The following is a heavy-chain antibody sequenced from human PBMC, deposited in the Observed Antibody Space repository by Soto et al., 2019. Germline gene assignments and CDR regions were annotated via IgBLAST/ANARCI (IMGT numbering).Heavy chain of an antibody. D-gene: IGHD2-2*02. J-gene: IGHJ6*02. CDR2: IIPILGIA. CDR3: ARETARPYCSSTSCYTTYGMDV. CDR1: GGTFSSYT. V-gene: IGHV1-69*04. Sequence: ASVKVSCKASGGTFSSYTISWVRQAPGQGLEWMGRIIPILGIANYAQKFQGRVTITADKSTSTAYMELSSLRSEDTAVYYCARETARPYCSSTSCYTTYGMDVWGQGTTVTVSS.